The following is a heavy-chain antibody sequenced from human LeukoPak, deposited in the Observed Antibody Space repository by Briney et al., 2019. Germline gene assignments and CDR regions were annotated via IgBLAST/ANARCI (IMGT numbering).Heavy chain of an antibody. Sequence: GGSLRLSCAASRFTFSSYWMSWVRQAPGKGLEWVANIKQDGSEKHYVDSVKGRFTISRDNAKNSLFLQMNSLGAEDTAVYYCARDKFFIVVPAAGSFDSWGQGTLVTVSS. J-gene: IGHJ4*02. D-gene: IGHD2-2*01. CDR3: ARDKFFIVVPAAGSFDS. CDR2: IKQDGSEK. V-gene: IGHV3-7*01. CDR1: RFTFSSYW.